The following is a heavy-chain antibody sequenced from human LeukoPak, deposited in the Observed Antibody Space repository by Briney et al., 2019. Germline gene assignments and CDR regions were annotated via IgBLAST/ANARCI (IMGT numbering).Heavy chain of an antibody. CDR1: GFTFRSYS. Sequence: GGSLRLSCVASGFTFRSYSMNWVRQAPGKGLEWVSYISSSGSTIYYADAVKGRFTISRDNANNSLYLQMSSLRDEDTAVYYCATVAMEDWYFDLWGRGTLVTVSS. CDR2: ISSSGSTI. D-gene: IGHD5-18*01. J-gene: IGHJ2*01. V-gene: IGHV3-48*02. CDR3: ATVAMEDWYFDL.